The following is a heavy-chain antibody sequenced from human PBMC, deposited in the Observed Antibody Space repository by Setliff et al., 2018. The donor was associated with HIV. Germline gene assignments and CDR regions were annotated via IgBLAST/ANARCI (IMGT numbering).Heavy chain of an antibody. J-gene: IGHJ4*02. CDR3: ARQPYYDDDGTNLPSEWRVLG. CDR1: RGTFRNSA. CDR2: IITLFGEA. V-gene: IGHV1-69*13. Sequence: SVKVSCKASRGTFRNSAINWVRQAPGQGLVWMGGIITLFGEANYAQKFQGRVTITADESTSTAYMELNSLRPDDAAVYYCARQPYYDDDGTNLPSEWRVLGWGQGTLVTV. D-gene: IGHD3-16*01.